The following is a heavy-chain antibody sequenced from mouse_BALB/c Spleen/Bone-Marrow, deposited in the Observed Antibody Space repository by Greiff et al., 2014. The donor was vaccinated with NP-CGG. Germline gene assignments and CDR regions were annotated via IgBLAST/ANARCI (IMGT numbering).Heavy chain of an antibody. Sequence: EVKLVESGGGLVKPGGSLKLSCAASGFTFNDYYMYWVRQTPEKRVEWVATISDGGSYTYYPDSVKGRFTISRDNAKNNLYLQMSSLKSEDTAMYYCARFYYYGSSYFDVWGAGTTVTVSS. CDR2: ISDGGSYT. V-gene: IGHV5-4*02. CDR3: ARFYYYGSSYFDV. J-gene: IGHJ1*01. D-gene: IGHD1-1*01. CDR1: GFTFNDYY.